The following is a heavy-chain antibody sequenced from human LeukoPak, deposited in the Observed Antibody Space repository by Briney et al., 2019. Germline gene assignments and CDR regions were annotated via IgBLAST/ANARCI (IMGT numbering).Heavy chain of an antibody. CDR1: GFTFSTYW. V-gene: IGHV3-7*03. D-gene: IGHD3-10*01. Sequence: GGSLRLSCAASGFTFSTYWMTWVRQIPGKGLEWVANIKEDGSETYLAASVKGRFTISRDNAKKSLYLQMNSLRAEDTAVYYCARDSAVVRGVITNVYYYGMDVWGQGTTVTVSS. J-gene: IGHJ6*02. CDR3: ARDSAVVRGVITNVYYYGMDV. CDR2: IKEDGSET.